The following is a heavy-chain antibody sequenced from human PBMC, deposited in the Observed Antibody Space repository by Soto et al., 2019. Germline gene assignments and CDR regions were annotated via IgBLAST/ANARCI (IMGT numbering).Heavy chain of an antibody. Sequence: QITLKESGPTLVKPTQTLTLTCTFSGFSLSTSGVGVGWIRQPPEKAMEWLALISWDDDKRYSPSLKSRLTITKDASKIQVVLTVTTMDPVDTATYFFVLCTRRVFTSWGQGALVTVSS. D-gene: IGHD2-8*01. CDR3: VLCTRRVFTS. V-gene: IGHV2-5*02. J-gene: IGHJ5*02. CDR2: ISWDDDK. CDR1: GFSLSTSGVG.